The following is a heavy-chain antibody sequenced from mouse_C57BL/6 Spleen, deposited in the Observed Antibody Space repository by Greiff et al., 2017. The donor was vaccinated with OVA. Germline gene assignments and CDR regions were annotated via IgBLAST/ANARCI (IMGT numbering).Heavy chain of an antibody. Sequence: VKLMESGPGLVAPSQSLSITCTVSGFSLTSYGVSWVRQPPGKGLEWLGVIWGDGSTNYHSALISRLSLSKDNTKSQVFLNLNSLQTDDTATDYCAKPGVAYYAMDYWGQGTSVTVSS. CDR3: AKPGVAYYAMDY. CDR2: IWGDGST. D-gene: IGHD1-1*02. J-gene: IGHJ4*01. CDR1: GFSLTSYG. V-gene: IGHV2-3*01.